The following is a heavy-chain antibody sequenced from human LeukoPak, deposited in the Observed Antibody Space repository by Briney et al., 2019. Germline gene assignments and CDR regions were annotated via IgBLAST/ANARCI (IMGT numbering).Heavy chain of an antibody. CDR1: GYTFTGYY. Sequence: ASVKVSFKASGYTFTGYYMHWVRQAPGQGLEWMGWINPNSGGTNYAQKFQGRVTMTRDTSISTAYMELSRLRSDDTAVYYCARGGWYSPNWFDPWGQGTLVTVSP. CDR3: ARGGWYSPNWFDP. D-gene: IGHD6-19*01. V-gene: IGHV1-2*02. CDR2: INPNSGGT. J-gene: IGHJ5*02.